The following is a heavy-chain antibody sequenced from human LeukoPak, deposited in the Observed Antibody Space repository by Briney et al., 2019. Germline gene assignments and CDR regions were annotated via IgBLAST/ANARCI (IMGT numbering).Heavy chain of an antibody. CDR1: GGSFSGYY. J-gene: IGHJ4*02. Sequence: PSETLSLTCAVYGGSFSGYYWSWIRQPAGKGLEWIGRIYTSGSTNYNPSLKSRVTMSVDTSKNQFSLKLSSVTAADTAVYYCRAGGIDYFDYWGQGTLVTVSS. CDR3: RAGGIDYFDY. CDR2: IYTSGST. D-gene: IGHD3-16*01. V-gene: IGHV4-59*10.